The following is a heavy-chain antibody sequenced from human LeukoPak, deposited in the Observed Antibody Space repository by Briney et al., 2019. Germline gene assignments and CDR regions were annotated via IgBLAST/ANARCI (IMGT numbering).Heavy chain of an antibody. D-gene: IGHD3-22*01. J-gene: IGHJ4*02. CDR3: ARDTWHTQHYYDSSGPFDY. CDR1: GYTFTSYY. CDR2: INPSGGST. Sequence: ASVKVSCKASGYTFTSYYIHWVRQAPGQGLEWMGIINPSGGSTSYAQKFQGRVTMTRDTSTGTVYMELSSLRSEDTAVYYCARDTWHTQHYYDSSGPFDYWGQGTLVTVSS. V-gene: IGHV1-46*01.